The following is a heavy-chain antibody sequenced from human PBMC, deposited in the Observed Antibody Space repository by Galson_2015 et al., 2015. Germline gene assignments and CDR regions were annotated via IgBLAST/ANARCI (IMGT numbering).Heavy chain of an antibody. J-gene: IGHJ4*02. D-gene: IGHD6-13*01. Sequence: SLRLSCAASGFTFSAYAMNWVRQAPGKGLEWVAVISYDGSKKYYADSVKGRFTISRDNSKNTLYLQMNSLRAEDTAVYYCARDPQGNSSWSCFVDYWGQGTLVTVSS. CDR1: GFTFSAYA. CDR3: ARDPQGNSSWSCFVDY. V-gene: IGHV3-30-3*01. CDR2: ISYDGSKK.